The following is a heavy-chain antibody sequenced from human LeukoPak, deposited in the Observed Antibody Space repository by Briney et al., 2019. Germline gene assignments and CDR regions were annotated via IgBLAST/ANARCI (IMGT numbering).Heavy chain of an antibody. CDR1: GFTFSSYA. J-gene: IGHJ4*02. D-gene: IGHD5-12*01. V-gene: IGHV3-21*01. Sequence: GGSLRLSCAASGFTFSSYAMSWVRQAPGKGLEWVSSITSSSSYIYYADSVKGRFTISRDNSKNTLYLQMNSLRAEDTAVYYCARGPSGYHNTGGQGTLVTVSS. CDR2: ITSSSSYI. CDR3: ARGPSGYHNT.